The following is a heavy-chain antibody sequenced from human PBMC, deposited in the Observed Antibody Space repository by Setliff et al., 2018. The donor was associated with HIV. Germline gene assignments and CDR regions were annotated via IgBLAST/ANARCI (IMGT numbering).Heavy chain of an antibody. CDR2: INTDGSSA. J-gene: IGHJ5*01. V-gene: IGHV3-74*03. Sequence: GGSLRLSCAASGFTFSNSWMHWVRQAPGKGLVCVSRINTDGSSATYADSVQGRFTNSRDNAKNTLYLQMDSLRAEDTAVYYCARGGANPSWFDSWGQGTLVTVSS. CDR3: ARGGANPSWFDS. CDR1: GFTFSNSW. D-gene: IGHD3-16*01.